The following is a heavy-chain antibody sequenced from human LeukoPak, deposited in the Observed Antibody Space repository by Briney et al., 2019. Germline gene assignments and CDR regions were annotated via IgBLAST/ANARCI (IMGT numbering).Heavy chain of an antibody. V-gene: IGHV4-59*08. J-gene: IGHJ4*02. Sequence: SETLSLTCTVSGGSISSYYWSWIRQPPGKGLEWIGYIYYSGSTNYNPSLKSRVTISVDTSKNQFSLKLSSVTAADTAVYYCARREMATIIGGFDYWGQGTLVTVSS. CDR2: IYYSGST. CDR3: ARREMATIIGGFDY. CDR1: GGSISSYY. D-gene: IGHD5-24*01.